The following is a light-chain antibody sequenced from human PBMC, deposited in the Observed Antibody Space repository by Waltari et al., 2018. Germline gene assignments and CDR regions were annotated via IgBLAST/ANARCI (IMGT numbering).Light chain of an antibody. CDR1: SSDIGSYNL. CDR3: CSYAGFSTVV. CDR2: DVT. V-gene: IGLV2-23*02. J-gene: IGLJ2*01. Sequence: QSALTQPASVSGSPGQSITISCTGTSSDIGSYNLVSWYQPHPGKAPKLMIYDVTKRPSGISSRFAGSKSGITASLTISGLQAEDEADYYCCSYAGFSTVVFGGGTKLTVL.